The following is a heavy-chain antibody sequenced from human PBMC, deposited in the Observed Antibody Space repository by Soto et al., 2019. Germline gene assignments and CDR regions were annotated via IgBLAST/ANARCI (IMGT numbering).Heavy chain of an antibody. CDR2: ISGSGSTI. CDR3: AKVFYYYDSSGYYYFDY. J-gene: IGHJ4*02. V-gene: IGHV3-23*01. CDR1: GFTFSSYA. Sequence: LRLSCAASGFTFSSYAVSWVRQAPGKGPEWISSISGSGSTIYYADSVKGRFTISRDNSKNTLYLQMSSLRAEDTAVYYCAKVFYYYDSSGYYYFDYWGQGTLVTVS. D-gene: IGHD3-22*01.